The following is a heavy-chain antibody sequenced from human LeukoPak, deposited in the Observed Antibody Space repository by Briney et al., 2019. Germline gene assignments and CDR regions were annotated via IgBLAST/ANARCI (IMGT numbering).Heavy chain of an antibody. CDR2: IYYSGST. CDR3: ARHGSGYYYEEYNWFDP. D-gene: IGHD3-22*01. V-gene: IGHV4-39*01. CDR1: GYSISSSYY. Sequence: SETLSLTCTVSGYSISSSYYWGWIRQPPGKGLEWIGSIYYSGSTYYNPSLKSRVTISVDTSKNQFSLKLSSVTAADTAVYYCARHGSGYYYEEYNWFDPWGQGTLVTVSS. J-gene: IGHJ5*02.